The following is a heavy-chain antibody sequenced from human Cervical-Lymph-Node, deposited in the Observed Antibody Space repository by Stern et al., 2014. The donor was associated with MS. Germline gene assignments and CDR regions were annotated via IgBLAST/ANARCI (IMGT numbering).Heavy chain of an antibody. Sequence: QVQLVQSGGAVVQPGRSLRLSCAASGFPFSSYGMHWVRQAPGKGLEWGPVISYDGNHKYYAASVKGRFTISRDNSKNTLHLQMNSVTPDDTAIYYCARDYEDTSMLFDHWGQGTLVTVSS. V-gene: IGHV3-30*03. CDR2: ISYDGNHK. J-gene: IGHJ4*02. CDR3: ARDYEDTSMLFDH. CDR1: GFPFSSYG. D-gene: IGHD2-8*01.